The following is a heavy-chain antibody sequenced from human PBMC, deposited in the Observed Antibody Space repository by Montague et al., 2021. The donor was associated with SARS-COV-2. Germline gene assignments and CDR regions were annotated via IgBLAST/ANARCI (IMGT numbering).Heavy chain of an antibody. J-gene: IGHJ4*02. CDR3: ARGVVSKGYYDSSGYYILTQGPGGLDY. V-gene: IGHV4-31*03. D-gene: IGHD3-22*01. CDR2: IYYSGST. CDR1: GGSISTVGY. Sequence: TLSLTCTVSGGSISTVGYWSWIRQHPGKGLEWIGYIYYSGSTYYIPSLKSRVTISVDTSKNQFSLKLFSVTAADTAVYYCARGVVSKGYYDSSGYYILTQGPGGLDYWGQGSLVTVSS.